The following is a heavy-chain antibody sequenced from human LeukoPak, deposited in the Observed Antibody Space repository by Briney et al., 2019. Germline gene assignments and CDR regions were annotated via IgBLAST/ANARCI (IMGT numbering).Heavy chain of an antibody. V-gene: IGHV3-53*01. J-gene: IGHJ1*01. CDR2: IHRDDT. CDR3: ARDGSSRSLQY. CDR1: GFTVSSNY. Sequence: GGSLRLSCAASGFTVSSNYMSWVRQAPGKGLEWVSLIHRDDTYYADPVKGRFTISRDNSKNTLYLQMNSLRAEDTAVYYCARDGSSRSLQYWGQGTLVTVSS.